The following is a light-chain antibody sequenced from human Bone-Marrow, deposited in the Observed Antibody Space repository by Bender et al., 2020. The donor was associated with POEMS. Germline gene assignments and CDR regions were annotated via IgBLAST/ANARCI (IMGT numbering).Light chain of an antibody. Sequence: QSALTQPPSVSGSPGQSVTISCTGTSSDVGGYNYVSWFQQHPGKAPKLMIYDVSDRPSGVSNRFSGSKSGNTASLTISGLQAEDEAEYWCSSFTSSSAHVLFGGGTKLTVL. CDR1: SSDVGGYNY. CDR3: SSFTSSSAHVL. CDR2: DVS. V-gene: IGLV2-14*01. J-gene: IGLJ2*01.